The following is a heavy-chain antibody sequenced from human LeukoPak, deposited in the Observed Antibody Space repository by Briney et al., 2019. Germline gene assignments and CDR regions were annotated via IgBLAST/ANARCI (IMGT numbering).Heavy chain of an antibody. V-gene: IGHV4-34*01. CDR1: GGSFSGYY. Sequence: SETLSLTCAVYGGSFSGYYWNWIRQPPAKGLGWIGEINHSGSINYNPSLKSRVTISVDTSKNQFSLKLSSVTAADTAVYYCARKPRGSESSGYYYYYYMDVWGKGTTVTVSS. CDR2: INHSGSI. CDR3: ARKPRGSESSGYYYYYYMDV. D-gene: IGHD3-22*01. J-gene: IGHJ6*03.